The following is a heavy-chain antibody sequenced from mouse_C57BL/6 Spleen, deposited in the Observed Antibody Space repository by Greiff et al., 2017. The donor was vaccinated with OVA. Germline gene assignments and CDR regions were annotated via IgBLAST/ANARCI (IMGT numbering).Heavy chain of an antibody. J-gene: IGHJ2*01. CDR1: GYTFTDYY. D-gene: IGHD2-3*01. CDR3: GLYDGYYHFDY. V-gene: IGHV1-26*01. CDR2: INPNNGGT. Sequence: EVQLQQSGPELVKPGASVKISCKASGYTFTDYYMNWVKQSHGKSLEWIGDINPNNGGTSYNQKFKGKATLTVDKSSSTAYMELRSLTSEDSAVYYCGLYDGYYHFDYWGQGTTLTVSS.